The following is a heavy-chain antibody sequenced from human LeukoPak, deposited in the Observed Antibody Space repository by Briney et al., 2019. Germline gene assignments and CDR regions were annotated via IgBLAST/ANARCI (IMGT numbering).Heavy chain of an antibody. J-gene: IGHJ6*03. CDR3: ARGSSIHVLLYHYYYMDV. Sequence: ASVKVSCKASGYTFTGYYMHWVRQAPGQGLEWMGWINPSSGRTNYAQNFQDRVAMTRDTSISTAYMKLSSLRSDDTAVYYCARGSSIHVLLYHYYYMDVWGKGTTVAVSS. D-gene: IGHD2-2*01. V-gene: IGHV1-2*02. CDR1: GYTFTGYY. CDR2: INPSSGRT.